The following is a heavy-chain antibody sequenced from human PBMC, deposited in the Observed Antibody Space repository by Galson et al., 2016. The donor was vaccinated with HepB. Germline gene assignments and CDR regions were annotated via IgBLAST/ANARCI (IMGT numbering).Heavy chain of an antibody. V-gene: IGHV3-7*05. CDR2: INPEGSEM. CDR1: GFMFSRHW. Sequence: SLRLSCAASGFMFSRHWMTWVRQIPGKGLEWVANINPEGSEMKYVDSVRGRFTIYRVNARNFLHLQMDSLRAEDTAVYYCASHSPGFSGYEDWGQGTLVTVSS. J-gene: IGHJ4*02. D-gene: IGHD5-12*01. CDR3: ASHSPGFSGYED.